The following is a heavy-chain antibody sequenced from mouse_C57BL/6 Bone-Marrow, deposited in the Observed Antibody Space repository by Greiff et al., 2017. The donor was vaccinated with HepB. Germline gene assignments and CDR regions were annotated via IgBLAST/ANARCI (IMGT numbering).Heavy chain of an antibody. Sequence: EVKLMESEGGLVQPGSSMKLSCTASGFTFSDYYMAWVRQVPEKGLEWVANINYDGSSTYYLDSLKSRFIISRDNAKNILYLQMSSLKSEDTATYYCARGGGNYLYYAMDYWGQGTSVTVSS. V-gene: IGHV5-16*01. CDR1: GFTFSDYY. CDR2: INYDGSST. CDR3: ARGGGNYLYYAMDY. D-gene: IGHD2-1*01. J-gene: IGHJ4*01.